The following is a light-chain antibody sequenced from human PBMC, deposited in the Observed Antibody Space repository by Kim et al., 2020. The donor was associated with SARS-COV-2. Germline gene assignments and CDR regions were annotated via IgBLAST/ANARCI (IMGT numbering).Light chain of an antibody. V-gene: IGLV3-1*01. CDR2: QDS. Sequence: SVAPGQTASITCSGDKLGDKYACWYQQKPGQSPVLVIYQDSKRPSGIPERFSGSNSGNTATLTISGTQAMDEADYYCQAWDSSTFFGGGTQLTVL. J-gene: IGLJ2*01. CDR1: KLGDKY. CDR3: QAWDSSTF.